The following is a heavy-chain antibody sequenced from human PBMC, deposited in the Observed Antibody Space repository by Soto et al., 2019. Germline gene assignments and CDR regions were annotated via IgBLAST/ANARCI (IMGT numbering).Heavy chain of an antibody. V-gene: IGHV3-30*18. CDR2: ISYDGSNI. CDR1: GFTFSSYG. D-gene: IGHD3-22*01. CDR3: AKVGGGAYDSSGSHFYGMDV. J-gene: IGHJ6*02. Sequence: QVQLVESGGGVVQPGRSLRLSCAASGFTFSSYGMHWVRQAPGKGLEWVAVISYDGSNIYYADSVKGRFTISRDNSKNTLYLQRNRLRAEDTAVYYCAKVGGGAYDSSGSHFYGMDVWGQGTTVTVSS.